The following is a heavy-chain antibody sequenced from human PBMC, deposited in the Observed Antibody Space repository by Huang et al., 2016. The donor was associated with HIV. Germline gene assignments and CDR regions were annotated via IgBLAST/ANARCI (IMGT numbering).Heavy chain of an antibody. CDR1: GFTFSSYW. J-gene: IGHJ4*02. V-gene: IGHV3-74*01. CDR2: INSDGSSS. Sequence: EVQLVESGGGLVQPGGSLRLSCAASGFTFSSYWMHWVRQVPGKGVVWVPRINSDGSSSGYADSVKGRFTISRDNAKNTVNLQMNSLRVEDTGVYYCVRDPRIQSWLNYFDYWGQGTLVSVSS. CDR3: VRDPRIQSWLNYFDY. D-gene: IGHD3-22*01.